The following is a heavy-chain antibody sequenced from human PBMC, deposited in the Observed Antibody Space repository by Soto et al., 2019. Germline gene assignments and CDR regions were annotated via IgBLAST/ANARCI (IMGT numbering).Heavy chain of an antibody. Sequence: GGSLRLSCAASGFTFSSYAVSWVRQAPGKGLEWVSAISGSGGSTYYADSVKGRFTISRDNSKNTLYLQMNSLRAEDTAVYYCAKAYYDSSGYRTTFDYWGQGTLVTVSS. CDR3: AKAYYDSSGYRTTFDY. CDR2: ISGSGGST. V-gene: IGHV3-23*01. D-gene: IGHD3-22*01. J-gene: IGHJ4*02. CDR1: GFTFSSYA.